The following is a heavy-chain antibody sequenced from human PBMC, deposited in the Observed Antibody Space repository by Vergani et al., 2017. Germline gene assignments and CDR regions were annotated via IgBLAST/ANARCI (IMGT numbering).Heavy chain of an antibody. J-gene: IGHJ4*02. D-gene: IGHD3-10*01. Sequence: QVQLQESGPGLVKPSQTLSLTCTVSGGSISSGSYYWSWIRQPAGKGLEWIGHIYTSGNTNYNPSLKSRVTISVDKSKNQFSLKLSSVTAADTAVYYCARHLFYGSGNYYGYCDQGPLVIVSS. CDR1: GGSISSGSYY. V-gene: IGHV4-61*02. CDR3: ARHLFYGSGNYYGY. CDR2: IYTSGNT.